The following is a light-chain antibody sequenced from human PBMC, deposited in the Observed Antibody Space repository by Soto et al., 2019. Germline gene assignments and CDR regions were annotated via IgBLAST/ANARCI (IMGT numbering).Light chain of an antibody. CDR3: KRTYNARK. J-gene: IGKJ1*01. CDR1: QGISSY. Sequence: DIQMTHSPSARSASVVERVTITFRVSQGISSYLNWYRQKPGKVPKLLIYSASNLQSGVPSRFSGSGSGKDFTLTISSLQPEDVATYYGKRTYNARKFGQGTKVDIK. CDR2: SAS. V-gene: IGKV1-27*01.